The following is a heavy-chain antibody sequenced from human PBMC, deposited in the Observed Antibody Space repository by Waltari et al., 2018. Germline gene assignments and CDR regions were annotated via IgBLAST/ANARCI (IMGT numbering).Heavy chain of an antibody. V-gene: IGHV3-30*18. Sequence: QVQLVESGGGVVQPGTSVRLSCAASGFTFSSYGMHWVRQAPGRGLHWVSVISYDGSWKYYADSVHGRFIISRDNSENTLYLQMNSLTAEDTAVYYCAKQESGSYFEYWGQGTLVTVSS. CDR2: ISYDGSWK. J-gene: IGHJ4*02. CDR3: AKQESGSYFEY. D-gene: IGHD1-26*01. CDR1: GFTFSSYG.